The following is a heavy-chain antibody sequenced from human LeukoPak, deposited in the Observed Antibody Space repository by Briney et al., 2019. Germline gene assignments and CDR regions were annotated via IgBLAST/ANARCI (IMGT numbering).Heavy chain of an antibody. V-gene: IGHV3-7*01. CDR3: ARGPGWLVHY. D-gene: IGHD5-24*01. Sequence: PGGSLRLSCAVSGFSFSSFWMNWVRQAPGKGLEWVANIKQDGSEKYYVDSVKGRFTISRDNAKKSIYLEMNSLRAEDTAVYYCARGPGWLVHYWGQGTLVTVSS. J-gene: IGHJ4*02. CDR2: IKQDGSEK. CDR1: GFSFSSFW.